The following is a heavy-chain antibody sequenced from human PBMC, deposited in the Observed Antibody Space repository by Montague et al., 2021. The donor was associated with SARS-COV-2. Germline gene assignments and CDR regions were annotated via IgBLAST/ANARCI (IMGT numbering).Heavy chain of an antibody. Sequence: SETLSLTCAVHGGSFSTYSWNWIRQPPGKGLEWIGEIHHGGSTNYNPSLKSRVTISADTSKNQFSLKLTSVAAADTAVYYCARLGDGVVSSPILGVGPYYSYHYMDVWGKGTTVTVSS. D-gene: IGHD3-10*01. CDR1: GGSFSTYS. CDR2: IHHGGST. J-gene: IGHJ6*03. CDR3: ARLGDGVVSSPILGVGPYYSYHYMDV. V-gene: IGHV4-34*01.